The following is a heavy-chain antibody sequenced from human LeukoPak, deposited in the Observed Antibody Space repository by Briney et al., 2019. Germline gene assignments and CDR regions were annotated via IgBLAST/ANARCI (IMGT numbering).Heavy chain of an antibody. J-gene: IGHJ4*02. CDR3: ARDRDDSSGYYFAFDY. CDR2: INPNSGGT. V-gene: IGHV1-2*02. Sequence: ASVKVSCKASGYTFTVYYMHWVRQAPGQGLEWMGWINPNSGGTNYAQKFQGRVTMTRDTSISTAYMELSRLRSDDTAVYYCARDRDDSSGYYFAFDYWGQGTLVTVSS. CDR1: GYTFTVYY. D-gene: IGHD3-22*01.